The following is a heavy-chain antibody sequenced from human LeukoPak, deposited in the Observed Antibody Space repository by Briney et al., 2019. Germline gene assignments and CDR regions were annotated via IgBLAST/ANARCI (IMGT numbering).Heavy chain of an antibody. CDR1: GGSISSYY. D-gene: IGHD5-12*01. CDR2: IYYSGST. CDR3: SSDGGGWIAGIYHDFGIEV. V-gene: IGHV4-59*12. J-gene: IGHJ6*02. Sequence: PSETLSLTCTVSGGSISSYYWSWIRQPPGKGLEWIGYIYYSGSTNYNPSLKSRITLSVDTSRNQVSLTVSSVAAADTALYYCSSDGGGWIAGIYHDFGIEVWGQGTTVTVS.